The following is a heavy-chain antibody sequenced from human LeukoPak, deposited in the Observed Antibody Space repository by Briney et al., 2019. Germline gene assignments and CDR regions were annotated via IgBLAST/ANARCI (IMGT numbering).Heavy chain of an antibody. D-gene: IGHD1-26*01. CDR3: ARVLGATIGY. CDR2: IYTSGST. Sequence: SETLSLTCAVSGYSISSGYYWSWIRQPAGKGLEWIGRIYTSGSTNYNPSLKSRVTISVDTSKNQFSLKLSSVTAADTAVYYCARVLGATIGYWGQGTLVTVSS. CDR1: GYSISSGYY. V-gene: IGHV4-61*02. J-gene: IGHJ4*02.